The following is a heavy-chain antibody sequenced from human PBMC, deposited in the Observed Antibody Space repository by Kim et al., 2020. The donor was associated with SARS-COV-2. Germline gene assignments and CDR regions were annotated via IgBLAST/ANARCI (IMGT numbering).Heavy chain of an antibody. D-gene: IGHD3-10*01. CDR2: AGDT. J-gene: IGHJ5*02. Sequence: AGDTNFPGSVEGRFSISRDNAKSSLYIHMNSLRAGDTAVYYCARGWGFGAWGQGTLVTVSS. V-gene: IGHV3-13*01. CDR3: ARGWGFGA.